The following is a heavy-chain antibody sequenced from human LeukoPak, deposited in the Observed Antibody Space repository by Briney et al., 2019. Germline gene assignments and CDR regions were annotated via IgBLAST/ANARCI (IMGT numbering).Heavy chain of an antibody. CDR2: IWYDGSNK. CDR3: AREVASDAFDI. V-gene: IGHV3-33*01. D-gene: IGHD5-12*01. CDR1: GFTFSSYG. J-gene: IGHJ3*02. Sequence: PGGSLRLSCAASGFTFSSYGMHWVRQAPGKGLEWVAVIWYDGSNKYYADSVKGRFTISRDNSKNTLCLQMNSLRAEDTAVYYCAREVASDAFDIWGQGTMVTVSS.